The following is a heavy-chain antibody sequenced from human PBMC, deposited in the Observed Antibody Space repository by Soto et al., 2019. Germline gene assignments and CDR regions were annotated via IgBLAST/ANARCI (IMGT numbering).Heavy chain of an antibody. V-gene: IGHV4-31*03. CDR2: IYYSGST. D-gene: IGHD2-2*01. J-gene: IGHJ5*02. Sequence: SETLSLTCTVSGGSISSGGYYWSWIRQHPGKGLEWIGYIYYSGSTYYNPSLKSRVTISVDTSKNQFSLKLSSVTAADTAVYYCARAYQLPHNWLDPWGQGTLVTV. CDR1: GGSISSGGYY. CDR3: ARAYQLPHNWLDP.